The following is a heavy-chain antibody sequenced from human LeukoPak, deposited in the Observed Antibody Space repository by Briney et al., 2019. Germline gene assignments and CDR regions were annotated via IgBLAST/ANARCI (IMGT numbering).Heavy chain of an antibody. J-gene: IGHJ5*02. CDR2: IYYSGST. CDR1: GGSISSYY. CDR3: ARGGYDFWSGSKNWFDP. D-gene: IGHD3-3*01. Sequence: SETLSLTCTVPGGSISSYYWSWIRQPPGKGLEWIGYIYYSGSTNYNPSLKSRVTISVDTSKNQFSLKLSSVTAADTAVYYCARGGYDFWSGSKNWFDPWGQGTLVTVSS. V-gene: IGHV4-59*01.